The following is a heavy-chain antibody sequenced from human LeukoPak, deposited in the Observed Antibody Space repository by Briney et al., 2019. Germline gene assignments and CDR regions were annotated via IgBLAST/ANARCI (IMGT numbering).Heavy chain of an antibody. D-gene: IGHD4/OR15-4a*01. CDR3: AREGLPMVPPSRMDV. J-gene: IGHJ6*04. CDR1: GSTFSSYA. CDR2: ISSNGGST. Sequence: GGSLRLSCAASGSTFSSYAMHWVRQAPGKGLEYVSAISSNGGSTYYANSVKGRFTISRDNSKNTLYLQMGSLRAEDMAVYYCAREGLPMVPPSRMDVWGKGTTVTVSS. V-gene: IGHV3-64*01.